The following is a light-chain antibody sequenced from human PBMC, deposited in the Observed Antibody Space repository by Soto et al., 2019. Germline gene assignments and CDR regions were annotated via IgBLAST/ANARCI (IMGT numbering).Light chain of an antibody. Sequence: QSALTQPASVSGSPGQSITISCTRPSSDVWSFNFVSWYQQHPDKAPQVLIYEVTKRPPGVSNRFSGYKSGNTASLTISGLQADEEADYYCCSDAGSSSYVFGSGTKLTVL. CDR1: SSDVWSFNF. J-gene: IGLJ1*01. CDR2: EVT. CDR3: CSDAGSSSYV. V-gene: IGLV2-23*02.